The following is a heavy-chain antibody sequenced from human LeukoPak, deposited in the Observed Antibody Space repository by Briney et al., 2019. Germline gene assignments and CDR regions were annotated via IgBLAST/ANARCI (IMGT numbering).Heavy chain of an antibody. Sequence: ASVKVSCKASGNTFAGYYVHWVRQAPGQGLEWMGWINPNSGGTNYAQKFQGRVTMTRDTSISTAYMELSRLRSDDTAVYYCASLDGGWIVGATTDYWGQGTLVTVSS. CDR3: ASLDGGWIVGATTDY. CDR1: GNTFAGYY. CDR2: INPNSGGT. V-gene: IGHV1-2*02. J-gene: IGHJ4*02. D-gene: IGHD1-26*01.